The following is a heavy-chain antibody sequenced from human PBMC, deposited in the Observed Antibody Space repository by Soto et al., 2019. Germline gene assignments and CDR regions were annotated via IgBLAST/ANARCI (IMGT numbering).Heavy chain of an antibody. CDR2: MNPNSGNT. D-gene: IGHD3-16*02. CDR3: AASSYDYVWGSYRP. V-gene: IGHV1-8*01. Sequence: ASVKVSCKASGYTITSYDIDWVRPATGQGLEWMGWMNPNSGNTGYAQKFQERVTITRDMSTSTAYMELSSLRSEDTAVYYCAASSYDYVWGSYRPWGQGTLVTVSS. CDR1: GYTITSYD. J-gene: IGHJ5*02.